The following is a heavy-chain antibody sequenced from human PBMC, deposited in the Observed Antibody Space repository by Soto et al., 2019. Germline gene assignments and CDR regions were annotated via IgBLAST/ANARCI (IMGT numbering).Heavy chain of an antibody. J-gene: IGHJ4*02. CDR3: AREGLSVDTPRSYYFDY. CDR2: IYSGGET. D-gene: IGHD5-18*01. V-gene: IGHV3-53*01. CDR1: GFTVSSKY. Sequence: EVQLVESGGALIQPGGSLRLSCAASGFTVSSKYMSWVRQAPGQGLEWVAVIYSGGETYYADSVKGRFTISRDNSKNTLYLQMNSLRAEDTAVYYCAREGLSVDTPRSYYFDYWGQGTLVTVSS.